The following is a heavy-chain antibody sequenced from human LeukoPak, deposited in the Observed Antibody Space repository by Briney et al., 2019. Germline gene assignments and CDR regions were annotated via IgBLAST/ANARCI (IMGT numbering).Heavy chain of an antibody. CDR2: MSYYGSNI. Sequence: GMSLRLSCAASGFTFSTYDMHWVRQTPGKVLECVAVMSYYGSNIYYGDSVKGRFTISRDNSKNTLYLQMNNLRVEDTALYYCAKVTPGSTARKSGLDYWGQGTLVTVSS. V-gene: IGHV3-30*18. J-gene: IGHJ4*02. CDR3: AKVTPGSTARKSGLDY. CDR1: GFTFSTYD. D-gene: IGHD2-21*02.